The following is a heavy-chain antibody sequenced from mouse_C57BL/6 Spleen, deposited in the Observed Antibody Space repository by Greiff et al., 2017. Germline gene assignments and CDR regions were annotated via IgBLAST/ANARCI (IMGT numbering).Heavy chain of an antibody. CDR2: INPNNGGT. D-gene: IGHD1-1*01. Sequence: EVKLQQSGPELVKPGASVKISCKASGYTFTDYYMNWVKQSHGKSLEWIGDINPNNGGTSYNQKFKGKATLTVDKSSSTAYMELRSLTSEDSAVYYCAREFYYGSSYETYWGQGTLVTVSA. V-gene: IGHV1-26*01. J-gene: IGHJ3*01. CDR3: AREFYYGSSYETY. CDR1: GYTFTDYY.